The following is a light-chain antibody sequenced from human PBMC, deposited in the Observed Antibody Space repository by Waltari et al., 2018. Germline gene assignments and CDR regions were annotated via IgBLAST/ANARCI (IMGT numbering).Light chain of an antibody. Sequence: EIQMTQSPSSVFASVGDRVAITGRATQDIGSSLAWYQQKPGQGPNPVIYAASNLPTGVPSRFSGSGSGTDFTLTINSLQPEDFAVYYCQQGHSVPPTFGQGTRVEIK. V-gene: IGKV1-12*01. CDR3: QQGHSVPPT. J-gene: IGKJ1*01. CDR1: QDIGSS. CDR2: AAS.